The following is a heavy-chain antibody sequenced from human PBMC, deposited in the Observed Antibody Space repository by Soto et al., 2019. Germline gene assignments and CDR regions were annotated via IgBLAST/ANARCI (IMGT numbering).Heavy chain of an antibody. CDR3: ARSPRDYYDSSGYPGDY. V-gene: IGHV4-34*01. CDR2: INHSGST. CDR1: GGSFSGYY. J-gene: IGHJ4*02. Sequence: SETLSLTCAVYGGSFSGYYWSWIRQPPGKGLEWIGEINHSGSTNYNPALKRRVTISVDTSNNQISLKLSSVTAADTAVYYCARSPRDYYDSSGYPGDYWGQGTLVTVSS. D-gene: IGHD3-22*01.